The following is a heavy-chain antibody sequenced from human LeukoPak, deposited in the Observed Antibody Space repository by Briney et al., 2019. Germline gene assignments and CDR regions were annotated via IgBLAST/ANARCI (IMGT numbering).Heavy chain of an antibody. D-gene: IGHD3-22*01. J-gene: IGHJ4*02. CDR1: GFTFSSYA. CDR2: ISYDGSNK. CDR3: ARERSYYDSSGYYFDY. V-gene: IGHV3-30-3*01. Sequence: GGSLRLSCAASGFTFSSYAMHWVRQAPGKGLEWVAVISYDGSNKYYADSVKGRFTISRDNSKNTLYLQMNSLRAEDTAVYYCARERSYYDSSGYYFDYWGQGTLVTVS.